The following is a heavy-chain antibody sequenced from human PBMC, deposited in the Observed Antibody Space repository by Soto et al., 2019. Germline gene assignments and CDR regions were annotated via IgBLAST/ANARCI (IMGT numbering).Heavy chain of an antibody. CDR1: GFTFSSYE. CDR3: ARDPEKYSGSHLGIDY. J-gene: IGHJ4*02. D-gene: IGHD5-12*01. Sequence: GGSLRLSCAASGFTFSSYEMNWVRQAPGKGLEWVSYISSSGKTKYYAESVKGRFSISRDNAKNSLYLQMNSLRAEDTAVYYCARDPEKYSGSHLGIDYWCQGPLVTVSS. V-gene: IGHV3-48*03. CDR2: ISSSGKTK.